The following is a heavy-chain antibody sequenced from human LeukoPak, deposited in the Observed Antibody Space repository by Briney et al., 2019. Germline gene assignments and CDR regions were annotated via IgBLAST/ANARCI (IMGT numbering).Heavy chain of an antibody. V-gene: IGHV1-2*02. CDR1: GYTFTGYY. J-gene: IGHJ4*02. Sequence: ASVKVSCKASGYTFTGYYMHWVRQAPGQGLEWMVWINPNSGGTNYAQKFQGRVTMTRDTSISTAYMELSRLRSDDTAVYYCVPTRPATAIRWDFDYWGQGTLVTVSS. CDR2: INPNSGGT. CDR3: VPTRPATAIRWDFDY. D-gene: IGHD2-2*02.